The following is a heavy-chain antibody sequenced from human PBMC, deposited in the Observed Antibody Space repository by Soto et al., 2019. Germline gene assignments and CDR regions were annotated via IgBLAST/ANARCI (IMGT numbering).Heavy chain of an antibody. D-gene: IGHD6-13*01. J-gene: IGHJ4*02. V-gene: IGHV1-69*01. CDR1: GGTFSRYV. CDR3: ARGGSSWARVDY. Sequence: QVQLVQSGAEVKKPGSSVKVSCKASGGTFSRYVISWVRQAPGPGLEWMGGIMLFFGRANYAQLFQGRVRITAEESTTTVYMELSRLTAEYTAVYYWARGGSSWARVDYWGQGRLVTVSS. CDR2: IMLFFGRA.